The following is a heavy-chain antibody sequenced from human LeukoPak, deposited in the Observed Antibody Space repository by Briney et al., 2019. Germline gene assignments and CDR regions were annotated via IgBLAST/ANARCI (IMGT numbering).Heavy chain of an antibody. V-gene: IGHV3-21*01. Sequence: GGSLRLSCAASGFTFSSYSMNWVRQAPGKGLEWVSSISSSSSYIYYADSVKGRFTISRDNAKNSLYLQMNSLRAEDTAVYYCARGGVWQAFWSGNSDYWGQGTLVTVSS. J-gene: IGHJ4*02. CDR1: GFTFSSYS. CDR3: ARGGVWQAFWSGNSDY. D-gene: IGHD3-3*01. CDR2: ISSSSSYI.